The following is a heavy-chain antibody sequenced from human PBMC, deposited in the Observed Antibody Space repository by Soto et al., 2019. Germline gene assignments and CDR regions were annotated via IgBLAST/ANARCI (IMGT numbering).Heavy chain of an antibody. CDR2: FDPEDGET. Sequence: ASVKVSCKVSGYTLTELSMHWVRQAPGKGLEWMGGFDPEDGETIYAQKFQGRVTMTEDTSTDTAYMELSSLRSEDTAVYYCATVRFQHCSSTSCYASYYYYGMDVWGQGTTVTVSS. J-gene: IGHJ6*02. CDR3: ATVRFQHCSSTSCYASYYYYGMDV. CDR1: GYTLTELS. V-gene: IGHV1-24*01. D-gene: IGHD2-2*01.